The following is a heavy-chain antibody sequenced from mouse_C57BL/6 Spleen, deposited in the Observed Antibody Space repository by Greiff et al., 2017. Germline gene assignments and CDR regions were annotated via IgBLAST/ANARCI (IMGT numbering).Heavy chain of an antibody. Sequence: EVKLMESVAELVRPGASVKLSCTASGFNIKNTYMTWVKQRPEQGLEWIGRIDPANGNTKYAPKFQGKATITADTSSNTAYLQLSSLTSEDTAIYYCARGHYGYDVGWASFDYWGQGTTLTVSS. V-gene: IGHV14-3*01. CDR2: IDPANGNT. D-gene: IGHD2-2*01. CDR1: GFNIKNTY. CDR3: ARGHYGYDVGWASFDY. J-gene: IGHJ2*01.